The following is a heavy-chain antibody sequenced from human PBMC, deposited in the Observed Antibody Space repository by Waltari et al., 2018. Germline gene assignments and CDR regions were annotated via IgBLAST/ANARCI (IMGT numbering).Heavy chain of an antibody. CDR1: GGTFSSYA. D-gene: IGHD3-22*01. CDR3: ARVNYYDSSGYSNWYFDL. Sequence: QVQLVQSGAEVKKPGPSVKVSCKASGGTFSSYAISWVRQAPGQGLEWMGGIIPIFGTANYAQKFQGRVTITTDESTSTAYMELSSLRSEDTAVYYCARVNYYDSSGYSNWYFDLWGRGTLVTVSS. J-gene: IGHJ2*01. V-gene: IGHV1-69*05. CDR2: IIPIFGTA.